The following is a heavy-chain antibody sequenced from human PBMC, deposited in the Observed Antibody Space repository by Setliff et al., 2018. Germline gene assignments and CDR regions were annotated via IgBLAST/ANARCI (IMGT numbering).Heavy chain of an antibody. D-gene: IGHD3-22*01. CDR1: GYTFTSYG. J-gene: IGHJ4*02. CDR3: ARDHHSAYYYDSSGLGNEY. Sequence: ASVKVSCKASGYTFTSYGISWVRQAPGQGLEWMGLISAYNGNTNYGQKLQGRVTMTTDTSTSTAYMELRSLRSDDPAVYYCARDHHSAYYYDSSGLGNEYWGQGTLVTVSS. V-gene: IGHV1-18*01. CDR2: ISAYNGNT.